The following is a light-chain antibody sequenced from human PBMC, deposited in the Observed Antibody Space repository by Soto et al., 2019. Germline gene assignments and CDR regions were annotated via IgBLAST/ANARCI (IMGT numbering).Light chain of an antibody. CDR2: GAS. J-gene: IGKJ1*01. CDR3: QQYHYWWT. V-gene: IGKV3-15*01. CDR1: QSVSNN. Sequence: EIVMTQSPATLSVSPWEKATLSCRASQSVSNNLAWFQQKPGQVPRLLIYGASNRATGVSARFSGSGSGTEFTLTISSLQSEDFAVYYCQQYHYWWTFGQGTRW.